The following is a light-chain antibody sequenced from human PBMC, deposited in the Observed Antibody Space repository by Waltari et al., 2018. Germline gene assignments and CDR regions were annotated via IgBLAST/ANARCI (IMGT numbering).Light chain of an antibody. V-gene: IGKV3-20*01. J-gene: IGKJ4*01. CDR1: QSVSSGY. Sequence: EIVLTQSPGTLSLSPGERATLSCRASQSVSSGYLAWYQQKPGQAPRLLIYAASSRATGIPDRFSGSGSGTDFTLTISRLEPEDCAVYYCQQYGISPLTFGGGTKVESK. CDR3: QQYGISPLT. CDR2: AAS.